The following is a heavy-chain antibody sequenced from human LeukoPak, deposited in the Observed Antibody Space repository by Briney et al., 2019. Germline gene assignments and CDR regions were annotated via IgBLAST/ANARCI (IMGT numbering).Heavy chain of an antibody. CDR1: GGSISSYY. CDR3: ARAAAYCGGDCYGWFDP. V-gene: IGHV4-59*01. CDR2: IYYSGST. Sequence: SETLSPTCTVSGGSISSYYWSWIRQPPGEGLEWIGYIYYSGSTNYNPSLKSRVTISVDTSKNQFSLKLSSVTAADTAVYYCARAAAYCGGDCYGWFDPWGQGTMVTVSS. D-gene: IGHD2-21*02. J-gene: IGHJ5*02.